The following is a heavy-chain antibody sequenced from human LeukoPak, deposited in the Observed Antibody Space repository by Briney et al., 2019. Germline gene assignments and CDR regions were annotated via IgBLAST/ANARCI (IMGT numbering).Heavy chain of an antibody. D-gene: IGHD5-18*01. CDR3: ARTGGYSYGDSGHFDY. J-gene: IGHJ4*02. CDR1: GYTFTNYY. V-gene: IGHV1-46*01. Sequence: ASVKVSCKASGYTFTNYYIHWVRQAPGQGLEWIAMINPGGGSTSHAQKFQGRVTMTRDTSTSTVYMELSSLRSEDTAVYYCARTGGYSYGDSGHFDYWGQGTLVTVSS. CDR2: INPGGGST.